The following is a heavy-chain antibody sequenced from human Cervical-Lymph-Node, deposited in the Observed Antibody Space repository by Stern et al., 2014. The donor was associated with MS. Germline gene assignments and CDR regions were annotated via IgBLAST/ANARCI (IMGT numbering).Heavy chain of an antibody. CDR2: IYPGDSET. J-gene: IGHJ4*02. Sequence: EVQLEESGAELIRPGESLKISCKGSGFKFSIYWIAWVRQMPGKGLEWMGNIYPGDSETRYSPSFQGQVTMSADKSTSTAYLQWSSLNASDTAMYFCARQTTAWASDVWGQGTLVTVSS. D-gene: IGHD1-14*01. CDR1: GFKFSIYW. CDR3: ARQTTAWASDV. V-gene: IGHV5-51*01.